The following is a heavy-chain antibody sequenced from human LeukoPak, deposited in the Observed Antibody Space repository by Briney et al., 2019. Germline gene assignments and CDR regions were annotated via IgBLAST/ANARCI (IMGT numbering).Heavy chain of an antibody. CDR3: ARHLSGVTGYSYGRGIDY. CDR1: GFSFSSYW. V-gene: IGHV3-7*01. J-gene: IGHJ4*02. Sequence: GGSLRLSCEGSGFSFSSYWMSWVRQAPGKGLEWVANIKKDGSENYYVDSVKGRFTISRDNAKKSLYLQMKSLRAEDAAVYYCARHLSGVTGYSYGRGIDYWGQGTLVTVSS. CDR2: IKKDGSEN. D-gene: IGHD5-18*01.